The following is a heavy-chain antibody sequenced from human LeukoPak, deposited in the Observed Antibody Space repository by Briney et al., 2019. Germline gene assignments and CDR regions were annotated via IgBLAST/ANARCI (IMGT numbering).Heavy chain of an antibody. Sequence: SETLSLTCTVSGGSISGSSYYWGWIRQPPGKGLEWIGSIYYSGSTYYNSSLKSRVTISVDTSKNQFSLKLTSVTAADTAVYYCAKPGGSGSLNWFDPWGQGTLVTVSS. V-gene: IGHV4-39*01. CDR2: IYYSGST. J-gene: IGHJ5*02. CDR1: GGSISGSSYY. D-gene: IGHD3-10*01. CDR3: AKPGGSGSLNWFDP.